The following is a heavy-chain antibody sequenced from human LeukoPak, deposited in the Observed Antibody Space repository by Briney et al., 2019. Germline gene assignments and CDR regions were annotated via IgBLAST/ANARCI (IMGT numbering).Heavy chain of an antibody. J-gene: IGHJ4*02. CDR2: INHSGST. V-gene: IGHV4-34*01. D-gene: IGHD4-23*01. CDR1: GGSFSGYY. CDR3: ARALSVVTSCFDY. Sequence: SETLSHTCAVYGGSFSGYYWSWIRQPPGKGLEWIGEINHSGSTNYNPSLKSRVTISVDTSKNQFSLKLTAVTAADTAVYYCARALSVVTSCFDYWGQGTLVTVSS.